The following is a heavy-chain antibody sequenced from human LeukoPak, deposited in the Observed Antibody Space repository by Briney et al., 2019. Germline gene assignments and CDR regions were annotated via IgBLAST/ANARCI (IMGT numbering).Heavy chain of an antibody. Sequence: GASVKVSCKASGYTFTTYYIHWVRQAPGQGLEWMGMINPSGGNTNYAQKLQGRVTMTRDTSTSTVYMELSSLRSEDTALYYCVRGYVTGFDYWGQGTPATVSS. CDR2: INPSGGNT. J-gene: IGHJ4*02. CDR3: VRGYVTGFDY. V-gene: IGHV1-46*04. D-gene: IGHD3-16*01. CDR1: GYTFTTYY.